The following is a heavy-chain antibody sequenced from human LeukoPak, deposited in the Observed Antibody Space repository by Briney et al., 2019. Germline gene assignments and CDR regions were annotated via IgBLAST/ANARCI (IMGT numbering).Heavy chain of an antibody. Sequence: GPSVKVPCKASGGTFSSYAISWVRQAPGQGLEWMGGIIPIFGTANYAQKFQGRVTITADESTSTAYMELSSLRSEDTAVYYCARVSIAAAGTLDYWGQGTLVTVSS. CDR1: GGTFSSYA. D-gene: IGHD6-13*01. CDR3: ARVSIAAAGTLDY. V-gene: IGHV1-69*01. CDR2: IIPIFGTA. J-gene: IGHJ4*02.